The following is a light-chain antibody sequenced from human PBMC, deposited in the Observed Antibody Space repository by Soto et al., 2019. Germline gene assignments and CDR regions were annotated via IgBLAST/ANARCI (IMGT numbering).Light chain of an antibody. V-gene: IGKV3D-15*01. CDR1: QSVDSY. Sequence: EIVLTQSPGTLSLSPGERATLSCRASQSVDSYLVWYQQKPGQAPRLLIFGASNRATGIPARFSGSGSGTEFTLTISSLQSEDFAVYYCQQYNNWPRTFGQGTKVDIK. CDR3: QQYNNWPRT. CDR2: GAS. J-gene: IGKJ1*01.